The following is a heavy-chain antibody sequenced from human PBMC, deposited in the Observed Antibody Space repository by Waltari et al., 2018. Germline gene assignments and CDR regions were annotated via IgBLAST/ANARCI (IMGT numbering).Heavy chain of an antibody. V-gene: IGHV1-69*01. D-gene: IGHD2-2*01. Sequence: QVQLVQSGAEVKKPGSSVKVSCKASGGTFRSSAISWVRQAPGQGLEWMGGIIPIFGTANYAQKFQGRVTITADESTSTAYMELSSLRSEDTAVYYCARERYCSSTSCYSIYYYYGMDVWGQGTTVTVSS. CDR3: ARERYCSSTSCYSIYYYYGMDV. CDR2: IIPIFGTA. CDR1: GGTFRSSA. J-gene: IGHJ6*02.